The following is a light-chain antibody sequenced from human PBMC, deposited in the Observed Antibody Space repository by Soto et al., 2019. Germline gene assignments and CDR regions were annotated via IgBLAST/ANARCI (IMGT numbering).Light chain of an antibody. V-gene: IGLV1-40*01. Sequence: QSVLTQPPSVSGAPGQNVTISCTGSSSNIGAHYDVHWYQHLPGTAPKLLIYGNTNRPSGVPDRFSGSKSGTSGSLAITGLQVGDEGDYYCQSYVTILRGFYVFGTGTMVTVL. CDR1: SSNIGAHYD. J-gene: IGLJ1*01. CDR3: QSYVTILRGFYV. CDR2: GNT.